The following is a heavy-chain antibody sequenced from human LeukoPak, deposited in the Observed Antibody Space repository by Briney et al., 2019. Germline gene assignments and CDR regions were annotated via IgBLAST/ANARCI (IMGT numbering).Heavy chain of an antibody. CDR3: ARDDTGVIRGIRFHY. CDR1: GGSVTSTNW. Sequence: SETLSLTCDVSGGSVTSTNWWTWVRQPPGKGLEWIGEVHLDGRTNYNPSLKSRLIMSVDLPENHISLKLTSVTAADTAVYYCARDDTGVIRGIRFHYWGQGTLVTVSS. V-gene: IGHV4-4*02. J-gene: IGHJ4*02. D-gene: IGHD3-10*01. CDR2: VHLDGRT.